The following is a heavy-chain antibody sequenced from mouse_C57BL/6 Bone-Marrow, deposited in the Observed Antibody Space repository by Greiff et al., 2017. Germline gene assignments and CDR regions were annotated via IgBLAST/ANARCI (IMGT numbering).Heavy chain of an antibody. CDR1: GFTFTTYA. CDR3: VRDDYGNYVGAMDY. Sequence: EVQGVESGGGLVQPKGSLQLSCAASGFTFTTYAMHWVRQAPGKGLEWVARIRSKSSNYATYYAVSVKDRFTISRDDSQSMLYLQMNNLKTEDTAMYYCVRDDYGNYVGAMDYGGQGTSVTVSS. D-gene: IGHD2-1*01. CDR2: IRSKSSNYAT. J-gene: IGHJ4*01. V-gene: IGHV10-3*01.